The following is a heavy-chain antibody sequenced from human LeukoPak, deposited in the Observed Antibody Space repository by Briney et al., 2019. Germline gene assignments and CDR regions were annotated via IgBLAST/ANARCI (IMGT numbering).Heavy chain of an antibody. Sequence: PSETLSLTCTVSGGSISSGGYYWSWIRQPPGKGLEWIGYIFYSGSTYYNPSLKSRVTISVDTSKNQFSLKLSSVTAADTAVYYCARGWTVTMLFYDYWGQGTLVTVSS. CDR2: IFYSGST. CDR3: ARGWTVTMLFYDY. V-gene: IGHV4-30-4*08. J-gene: IGHJ4*02. D-gene: IGHD4-17*01. CDR1: GGSISSGGYY.